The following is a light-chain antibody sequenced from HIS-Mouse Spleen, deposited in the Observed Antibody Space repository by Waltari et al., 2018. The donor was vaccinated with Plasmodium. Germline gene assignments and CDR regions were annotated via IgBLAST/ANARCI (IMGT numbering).Light chain of an antibody. Sequence: EIVMTQSPGTLSVSPGERATLSCRASQSVSSNLACYQQKPGQAPRLLIYGASTRATGIPARFSGSGSGTEFTLTISSLQSEDFAVYYCQQYNNWSFTFGPGTKVDIK. V-gene: IGKV3-15*01. J-gene: IGKJ3*01. CDR2: GAS. CDR1: QSVSSN. CDR3: QQYNNWSFT.